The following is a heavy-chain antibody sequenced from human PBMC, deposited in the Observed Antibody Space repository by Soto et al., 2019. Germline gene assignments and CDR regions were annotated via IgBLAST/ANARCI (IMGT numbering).Heavy chain of an antibody. D-gene: IGHD4-17*01. CDR2: IYSGGST. Sequence: EVQLVESGGGLIQPGGSLRLSCAASGFTVSSNYMSWVRQAPGKGLEWVSVIYSGGSTYYADSVKGRFTISRDNSKNTLYLQMNSLRAEDTAVYYCARVWYGDFPEYFQHWGQGTLVTVSS. CDR1: GFTVSSNY. CDR3: ARVWYGDFPEYFQH. J-gene: IGHJ1*01. V-gene: IGHV3-53*01.